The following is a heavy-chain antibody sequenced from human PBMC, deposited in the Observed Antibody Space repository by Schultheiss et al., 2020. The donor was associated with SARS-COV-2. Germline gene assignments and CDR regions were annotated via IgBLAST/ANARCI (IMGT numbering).Heavy chain of an antibody. V-gene: IGHV3-43*01. CDR2: ISWDGYST. CDR1: GFTFDDYT. CDR3: TKARVEYYYGMDV. Sequence: GESLKISCAASGFTFDDYTMHWVRQAPGKGLEWVSLISWDGYSTNYADSVKGRFTISRDNTKNSLYLHMHSLRTEDTALYYCTKARVEYYYGMDVWGQGTTVTVSS. D-gene: IGHD3-3*01. J-gene: IGHJ6*02.